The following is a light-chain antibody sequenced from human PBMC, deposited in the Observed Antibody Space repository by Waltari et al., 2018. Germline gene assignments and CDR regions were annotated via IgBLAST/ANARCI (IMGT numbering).Light chain of an antibody. CDR3: TSYSDNSASPYV. CDR2: DVN. CDR1: TSDIGGYKH. Sequence: QSALTQPASVSGSPGQSITMSCTGTTSDIGGYKHVSWYQQHPGKAPKVVIYDVNNRPSGVTNRFSASKSGNTASLTISGLQPEDEAEYYCTSYSDNSASPYVFGTGTKVTV. V-gene: IGLV2-14*03. J-gene: IGLJ1*01.